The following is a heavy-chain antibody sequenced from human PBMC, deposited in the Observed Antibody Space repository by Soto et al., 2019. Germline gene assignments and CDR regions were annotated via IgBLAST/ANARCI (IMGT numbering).Heavy chain of an antibody. CDR3: ASGVAVAGPTKSEWYYYGMDV. CDR1: GGSFSGYY. J-gene: IGHJ6*02. V-gene: IGHV4-34*01. D-gene: IGHD6-19*01. CDR2: INHSGST. Sequence: SETLSLICAVYGGSFSGYYWSWIRQPPGKGLEWIGEINHSGSTNYNPSLKSRVTISVDTSKNQFSLKLSSVTAADTAVYYCASGVAVAGPTKSEWYYYGMDVWGQGTTVTVSS.